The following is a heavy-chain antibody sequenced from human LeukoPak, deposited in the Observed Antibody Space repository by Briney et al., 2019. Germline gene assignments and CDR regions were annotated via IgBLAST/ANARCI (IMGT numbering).Heavy chain of an antibody. CDR1: GFTFSSYG. CDR3: ARASTVVTPDY. CDR2: ISSSGSTI. V-gene: IGHV3-48*04. D-gene: IGHD4-23*01. J-gene: IGHJ4*02. Sequence: GGSLRLSCAASGFTFSSYGMSWVRQAPGKGLEWVSYISSSGSTIYYADSVKGRFTISRDNAKNSLYLQMNSLRAEDTAVYYCARASTVVTPDYWGQGTLVTVSS.